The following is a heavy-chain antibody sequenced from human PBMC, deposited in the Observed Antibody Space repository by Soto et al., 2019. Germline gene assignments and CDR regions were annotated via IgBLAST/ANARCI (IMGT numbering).Heavy chain of an antibody. CDR1: GCSISSGGYY. V-gene: IGHV4-31*03. CDR2: LYYIACT. CDR3: AREKTCEGGVTAQHSDD. D-gene: IGHD3-16*01. Sequence: QVQLQESGPGLVKPSPTLSLTCSVSGCSISSGGYYWSWIRPHPGQCLLWLGYLYYIACTYSTPSLERRVTISEDTSKTHIPLERSSGSAADTAVHYCAREKTCEGGVTAQHSDDWGQGNLVTVYS. J-gene: IGHJ4*02.